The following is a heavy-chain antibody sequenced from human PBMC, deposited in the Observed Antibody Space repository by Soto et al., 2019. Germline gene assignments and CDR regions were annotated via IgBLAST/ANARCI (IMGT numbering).Heavy chain of an antibody. V-gene: IGHV1-8*01. D-gene: IGHD6-13*01. CDR1: GYTFTSYD. CDR3: ARFSSSPANSDP. CDR2: MNPNSGNT. Sequence: QVQLVQSGAEVKKPGASVKVSCKASGYTFTSYDINWVRQATGQGLEWMGWMNPNSGNTGYAQKFQGRVTMTRNTSISTAYMELSSLISEDTAVYYCARFSSSPANSDPWGQGTLVIVSS. J-gene: IGHJ5*02.